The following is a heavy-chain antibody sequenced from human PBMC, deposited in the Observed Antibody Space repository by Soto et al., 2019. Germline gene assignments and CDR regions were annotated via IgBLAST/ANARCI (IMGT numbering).Heavy chain of an antibody. Sequence: SETLSLTCAVYGGSFSGYYWSWIRQPPGKGLEWIGEINHSGSTNYNPSLKSRVTISVDTSKNQFSLKLSSVTAADTAVDYCASSSPNPRRYFDQEPPKDYWGQGTLVTVSS. CDR1: GGSFSGYY. D-gene: IGHD3-9*01. V-gene: IGHV4-34*01. CDR3: ASSSPNPRRYFDQEPPKDY. CDR2: INHSGST. J-gene: IGHJ4*02.